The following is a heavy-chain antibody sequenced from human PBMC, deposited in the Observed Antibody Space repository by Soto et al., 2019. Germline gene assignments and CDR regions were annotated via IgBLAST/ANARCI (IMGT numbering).Heavy chain of an antibody. Sequence: EVRLLESGGGLVQPGGSLRLSCAASGFTFSVYAMSWVRQAPGKGLEWVSGISGSGDSTHYADSVKGRFTVSRDNSKIILYLQTNSLRAEDTAIYYCAKARYGGFTYWGQGTLVTVSS. CDR1: GFTFSVYA. CDR2: ISGSGDST. J-gene: IGHJ4*02. D-gene: IGHD5-18*01. CDR3: AKARYGGFTY. V-gene: IGHV3-23*01.